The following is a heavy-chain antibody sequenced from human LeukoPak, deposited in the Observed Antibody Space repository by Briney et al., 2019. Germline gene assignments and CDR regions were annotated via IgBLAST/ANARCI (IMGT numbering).Heavy chain of an antibody. CDR3: AKEGAYPIITYDS. Sequence: GGSLRLSCAASGFTFSSYWMNWVRQAPGKGLVWVANIKRDGNEKNYVDSVRGRFSISRDNAKNSLYLQMDSLRAEGTAVYYCAKEGAYPIITYDSWGQGALVTVSS. D-gene: IGHD3-10*01. V-gene: IGHV3-7*01. CDR2: IKRDGNEK. CDR1: GFTFSSYW. J-gene: IGHJ5*01.